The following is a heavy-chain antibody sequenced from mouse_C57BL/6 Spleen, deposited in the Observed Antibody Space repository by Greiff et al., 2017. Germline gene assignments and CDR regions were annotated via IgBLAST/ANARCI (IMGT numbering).Heavy chain of an antibody. Sequence: EVMLVESGGGLVQPGGSMKLSCVASGFTFSNYWMNWVRQSPEKGLEWVAQIRLKSDNYATHYAASVKGRFTISRDDSKSNVYLQMNNLRAEDTGIYYCTAPPSTMVAMDDWGQGTSVTVSS. CDR1: GFTFSNYW. D-gene: IGHD2-1*01. CDR2: IRLKSDNYAT. V-gene: IGHV6-3*01. CDR3: TAPPSTMVAMDD. J-gene: IGHJ4*01.